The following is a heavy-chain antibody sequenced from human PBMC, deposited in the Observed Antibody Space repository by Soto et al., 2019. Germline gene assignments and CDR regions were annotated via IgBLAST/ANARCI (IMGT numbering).Heavy chain of an antibody. J-gene: IGHJ6*02. Sequence: GGSLRLSCAASGFTFDDYAMHWVRQAPGKGLEWVSGISWNSGSIGYADSVKGRFTISRDNAKNSLYLQMNSLRAEDTALYYCAKAPLYYYYGMDVWGQRTTVTVSS. V-gene: IGHV3-9*01. CDR1: GFTFDDYA. CDR2: ISWNSGSI. CDR3: AKAPLYYYYGMDV.